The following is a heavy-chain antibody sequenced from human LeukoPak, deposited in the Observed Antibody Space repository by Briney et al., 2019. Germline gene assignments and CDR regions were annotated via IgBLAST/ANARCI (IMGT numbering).Heavy chain of an antibody. D-gene: IGHD3-16*01. CDR3: GKEGGA. Sequence: GGSLRLSCAASGFRFSDFTMTWVRQAPGKGPEWVSAIGGRGTSTYYADSLGGRFTISRDNSKDMLYLQMNSLKVEDTATYYCGKEGGAWGQGTKVTVSS. CDR2: IGGRGTST. V-gene: IGHV3-23*01. J-gene: IGHJ5*02. CDR1: GFRFSDFT.